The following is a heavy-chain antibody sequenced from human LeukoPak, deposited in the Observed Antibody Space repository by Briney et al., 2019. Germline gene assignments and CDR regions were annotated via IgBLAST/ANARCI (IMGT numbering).Heavy chain of an antibody. V-gene: IGHV3-23*01. CDR3: AKSGSTSWYLDY. D-gene: IGHD6-13*01. Sequence: GGSLRLSCGGSGFTFGNYAMNWVRQAPGKGLEWVAAISGRGGDTFYADSVKGRFTFSRDNSKNTMFLQMNSLRAEDTALYYCAKSGSTSWYLDYWGQGTLVTVSS. CDR2: ISGRGGDT. J-gene: IGHJ4*02. CDR1: GFTFGNYA.